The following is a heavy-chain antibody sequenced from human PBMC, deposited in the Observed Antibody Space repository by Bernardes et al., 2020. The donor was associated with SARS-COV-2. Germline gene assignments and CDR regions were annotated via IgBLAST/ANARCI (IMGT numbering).Heavy chain of an antibody. CDR1: GFSLSTSGVG. CDR3: AYARHRITIFGVVITTPWYFDY. J-gene: IGHJ4*02. V-gene: IGHV2-5*01. D-gene: IGHD3-3*01. Sequence: SGPTLVKPTQTLTLTCTFSGFSLSTSGVGVGWIRQPPGTALEWLALIYWNDDKRYSPSLKSRLTITKDTSKNQVVLTMTNMDPVDTATYYCAYARHRITIFGVVITTPWYFDYWGQGTLVTVSS. CDR2: IYWNDDK.